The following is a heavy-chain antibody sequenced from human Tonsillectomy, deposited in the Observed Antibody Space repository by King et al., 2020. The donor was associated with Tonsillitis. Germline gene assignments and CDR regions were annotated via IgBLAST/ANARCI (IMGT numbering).Heavy chain of an antibody. Sequence: VQLVESGGGLVQPGGSLRLSCAASGFTFRNYALSWVRQAPGKGLEWVSAINAYGAGTYYADSLKGRFTLSRDNSKNTLYLQMNSLRAEDTAVYYCANVPDWARLFFDDWGQGTLVTVSS. CDR2: INAYGAGT. D-gene: IGHD3-9*01. CDR1: GFTFRNYA. J-gene: IGHJ4*02. CDR3: ANVPDWARLFFDD. V-gene: IGHV3-23*04.